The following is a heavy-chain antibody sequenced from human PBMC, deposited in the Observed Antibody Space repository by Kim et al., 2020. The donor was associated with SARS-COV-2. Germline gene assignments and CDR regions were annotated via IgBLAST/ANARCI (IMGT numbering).Heavy chain of an antibody. CDR2: IYYSGST. D-gene: IGHD3-22*01. CDR1: GGSISSSSYY. Sequence: SETLSLTCTVSGGSISSSSYYWGWIRQPPGKGLEWIGSIYYSGSTYYNPSLKSRVTISVDTSKNQFSLKLSSVTAADTAVYYCARRGYYDSSGPSGVRFDPWGQGTLVTVSS. J-gene: IGHJ5*02. V-gene: IGHV4-39*01. CDR3: ARRGYYDSSGPSGVRFDP.